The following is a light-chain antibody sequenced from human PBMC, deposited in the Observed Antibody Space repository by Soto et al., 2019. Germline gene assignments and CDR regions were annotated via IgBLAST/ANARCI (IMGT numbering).Light chain of an antibody. CDR3: QQYGSSPLT. V-gene: IGKV3-20*01. J-gene: IGKJ4*01. CDR2: GAS. CDR1: QSVSSSY. Sequence: EIALTQSPGTLSLSPGERATLSCRASQSVSSSYLAWYQQKPGQAPRLLIYGASSRATGIPDRFSGRGSGTDFTLTISRLEPEDFAVYYCQQYGSSPLTFGGGTKVEIK.